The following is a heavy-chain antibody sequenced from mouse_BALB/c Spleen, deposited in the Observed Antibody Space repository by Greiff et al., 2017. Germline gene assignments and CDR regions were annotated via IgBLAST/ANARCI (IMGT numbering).Heavy chain of an antibody. CDR3: ARGRKGYFDY. CDR2: INPGSGGT. CDR1: GYAFTNYL. Sequence: QVQLQQSGAELVRPGTSVKVSCKASGYAFTNYLLEWVKQRPGQGLEWIGVINPGSGGTNYNEKFKGKATLTADKSSSTAYMQLSSLTSDDSAVYFCARGRKGYFDYWGQGTTLTVSS. J-gene: IGHJ2*01. V-gene: IGHV1-54*03.